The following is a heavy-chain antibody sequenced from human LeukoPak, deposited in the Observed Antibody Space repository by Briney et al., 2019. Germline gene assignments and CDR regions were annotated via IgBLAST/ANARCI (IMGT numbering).Heavy chain of an antibody. CDR2: TYYRSKWYT. D-gene: IGHD2-2*01. Sequence: SQTLSLTCAISGDSVSSNSAAWNWIRQSPSGSLEWLGRTYYRSKWYTDYAVSVKSRITINPDTSKNQVSLQLSSVTPEDTAVYYCARVSSSTWYGGSWGQGTLVTVSS. CDR3: ARVSSSTWYGGS. J-gene: IGHJ5*02. V-gene: IGHV6-1*01. CDR1: GDSVSSNSAA.